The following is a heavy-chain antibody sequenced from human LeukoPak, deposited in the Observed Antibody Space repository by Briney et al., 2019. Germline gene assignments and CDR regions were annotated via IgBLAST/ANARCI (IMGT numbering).Heavy chain of an antibody. V-gene: IGHV1-3*01. Sequence: EASVKVSCKASGYTFTSYAMHWVRQAPGQRLEWMGWINAGNGNTKYSQKFQGRVTITRDTSASTAYMELSSLRSEDTAVYYCARDHNSSGWYKLFDYWGQGTLVTVSS. D-gene: IGHD6-19*01. CDR1: GYTFTSYA. J-gene: IGHJ4*02. CDR2: INAGNGNT. CDR3: ARDHNSSGWYKLFDY.